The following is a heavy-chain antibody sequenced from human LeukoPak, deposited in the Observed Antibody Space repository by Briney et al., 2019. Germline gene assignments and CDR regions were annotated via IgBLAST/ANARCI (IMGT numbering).Heavy chain of an antibody. D-gene: IGHD4-17*01. V-gene: IGHV1-46*01. Sequence: ASVKVSCKASGDTFSSYAISWVRQAPGQGLEWMGIINPSGGSTSYAQKFQGRVTMTRDTSTSIVYMELSSLRSEDTAVYYCARDLKLPNGDTDYWGQGTLVTVSS. CDR2: INPSGGST. J-gene: IGHJ4*02. CDR3: ARDLKLPNGDTDY. CDR1: GDTFSSYA.